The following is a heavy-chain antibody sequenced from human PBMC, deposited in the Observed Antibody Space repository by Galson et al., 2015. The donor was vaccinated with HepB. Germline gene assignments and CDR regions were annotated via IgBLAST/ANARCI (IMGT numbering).Heavy chain of an antibody. Sequence: SLRLSCAASGFTFSSYSMNWVRQAPGKGLEWVSSISSSSSYIYYADSVKGRFTISRDNAKNSLYLQMNSLRAKDTAVYYCARDMLAGGSGRPYWYFDLWGRGTLVTVSS. CDR1: GFTFSSYS. CDR2: ISSSSSYI. CDR3: ARDMLAGGSGRPYWYFDL. J-gene: IGHJ2*01. V-gene: IGHV3-21*01. D-gene: IGHD6-19*01.